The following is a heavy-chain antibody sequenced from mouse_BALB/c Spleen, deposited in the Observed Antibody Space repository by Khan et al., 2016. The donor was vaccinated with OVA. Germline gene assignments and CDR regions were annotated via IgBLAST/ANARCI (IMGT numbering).Heavy chain of an antibody. CDR2: ITYSGST. Sequence: EVELVESGPGLVKPSQSLSLTCTVTGYSFTSYYAWNWIRQFPGNKLECMGFITYSGSTSYRPSLKSRIPITRDTSKNQFFLQLNFVTTEDTATYYCAMGGAYWGQGTLVTVSA. J-gene: IGHJ3*01. D-gene: IGHD2-3*01. CDR3: AMGGAY. CDR1: GYSFTSYYA. V-gene: IGHV3-2*02.